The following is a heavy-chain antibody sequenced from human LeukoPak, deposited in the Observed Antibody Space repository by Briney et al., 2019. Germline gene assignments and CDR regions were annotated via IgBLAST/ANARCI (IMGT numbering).Heavy chain of an antibody. CDR3: ASVWLSDP. D-gene: IGHD6-19*01. V-gene: IGHV4-34*01. J-gene: IGHJ5*02. Sequence: SETLSLTCAVYGGSFSGYYWSWIRQPPGKGLEWIGEINHSGSTNYNPSLKSRVTISVDTSKNQFSLKLSSVTAADTAVYYCASVWLSDPWGQGTLVTVSS. CDR1: GGSFSGYY. CDR2: INHSGST.